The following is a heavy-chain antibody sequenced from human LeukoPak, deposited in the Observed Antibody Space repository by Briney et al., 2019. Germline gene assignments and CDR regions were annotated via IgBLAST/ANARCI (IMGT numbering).Heavy chain of an antibody. CDR2: TSSSGETT. CDR3: AKDRPNYYGTNGHYYRRDGDC. Sequence: GGSLRFSCVASGFTFSSYAMSWVRQAAGKGREWVSSTSSSGETTYYADSVQGRFTISRDNSRNTLYLQMNSLRAEDTAVYYCAKDRPNYYGTNGHYYRRDGDCWGQGTLVTVSS. J-gene: IGHJ4*02. CDR1: GFTFSSYA. D-gene: IGHD3-22*01. V-gene: IGHV3-23*01.